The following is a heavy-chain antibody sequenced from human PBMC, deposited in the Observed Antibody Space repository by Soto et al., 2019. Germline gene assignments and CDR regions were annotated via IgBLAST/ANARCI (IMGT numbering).Heavy chain of an antibody. V-gene: IGHV1-18*01. CDR2: ISAYNGNT. D-gene: IGHD3-3*01. Sequence: QVPLVQSGAEVKKPGASVKVSCKASGYTCTSYGISWVRQAHGQGLEWMGWISAYNGNTNYAQKLQGRVTMTTETTTSTAWMELRSLRSDATAVYYCARDLDELQFGVVIHPAGYCGRGTLVPVSA. CDR3: ARDLDELQFGVVIHPAGY. J-gene: IGHJ4*02. CDR1: GYTCTSYG.